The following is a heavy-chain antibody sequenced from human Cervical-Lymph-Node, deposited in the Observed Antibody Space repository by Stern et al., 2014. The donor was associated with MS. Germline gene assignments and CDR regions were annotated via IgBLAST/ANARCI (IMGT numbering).Heavy chain of an antibody. CDR2: ISYDGSNK. V-gene: IGHV3-30*03. J-gene: IGHJ6*02. CDR1: GFTLSYYG. CDR3: ARDTTIAARPYYYYYGMDV. D-gene: IGHD6-6*01. Sequence: VQLVESGGGVVQPGRSLRLSCAASGFTLSYYGMHWVRQAPGTGLEWEAVISYDGSNKYYADSVRGRFTISRDNSKNTLSLQMNSLRAEDTAMYYCARDTTIAARPYYYYYGMDVWGQGTTVTVSS.